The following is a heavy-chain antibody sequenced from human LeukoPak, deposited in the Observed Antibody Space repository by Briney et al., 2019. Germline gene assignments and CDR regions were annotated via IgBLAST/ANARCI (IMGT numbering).Heavy chain of an antibody. CDR1: GGSISSGGYY. J-gene: IGHJ4*02. CDR2: IYYSGST. V-gene: IGHV4-31*03. Sequence: PSETLSLTCTVSGGSISSGGYYWSWIGQHPGKGLEWIGYIYYSGSTYYNPSLKSRVTISVDTSKNQFSLKLSSVTAADTAVYYCARAKGGGWNFDYWGQGTLVTVSS. CDR3: ARAKGGGWNFDY. D-gene: IGHD6-19*01.